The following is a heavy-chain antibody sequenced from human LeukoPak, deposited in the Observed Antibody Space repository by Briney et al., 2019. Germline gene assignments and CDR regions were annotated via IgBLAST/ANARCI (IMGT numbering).Heavy chain of an antibody. Sequence: GGSLRLSCAASGFTSGSYAMSWVRQAPGKGLEWVSAISASGGTTYYADSVKGRFTIPRDNSENTLFLQMNSLRAEDMAVYYCAKEPREYCSSTSCPNWFDLWGQGTLVTVSS. CDR2: ISASGGTT. J-gene: IGHJ5*02. D-gene: IGHD2-2*01. CDR1: GFTSGSYA. CDR3: AKEPREYCSSTSCPNWFDL. V-gene: IGHV3-23*01.